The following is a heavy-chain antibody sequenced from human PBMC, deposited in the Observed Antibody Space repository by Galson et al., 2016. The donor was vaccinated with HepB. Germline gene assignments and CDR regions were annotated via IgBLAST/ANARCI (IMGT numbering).Heavy chain of an antibody. Sequence: SLRLSCAASGFMFNNYGMHWLRQPPGKGPEWVSFVSYDEVRKHYSDSVKGRFSVSRENSKSTVFLQMSSLRAEDTAVYYCAIDSVGGPKSNFPDAWGQRTLVTVSS. CDR3: AIDSVGGPKSNFPDA. CDR1: GFMFNNYG. J-gene: IGHJ5*02. D-gene: IGHD4-23*01. V-gene: IGHV3-30*03. CDR2: VSYDEVRK.